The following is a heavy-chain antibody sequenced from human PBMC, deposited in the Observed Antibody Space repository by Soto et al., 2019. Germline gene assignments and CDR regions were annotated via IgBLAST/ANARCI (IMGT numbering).Heavy chain of an antibody. V-gene: IGHV6-1*01. CDR1: GDSVSSNSAA. D-gene: IGHD6-13*01. J-gene: IGHJ6*03. CDR3: ARVSTAAGTNYYYYYMDV. Sequence: SQTLSLTCAISGDSVSSNSAAWNWIRQSPSRGLEWLGRTYYRSKWYNDYAVSVKSRITINPDTSKNQFSLQLNSVTPEDTAAYYCARVSTAAGTNYYYYYMDVWGKGTTVTVSS. CDR2: TYYRSKWYN.